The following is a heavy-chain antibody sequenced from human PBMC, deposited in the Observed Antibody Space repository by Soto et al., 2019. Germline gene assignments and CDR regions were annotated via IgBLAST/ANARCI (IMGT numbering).Heavy chain of an antibody. J-gene: IGHJ3*02. Sequence: EVQLVESGGGLVQPGGSLRLSCAASGFTFSSYEMNWVRQAPGKGLEWVSYISSSGSTIYYADSVNGRFTISRDNAKNSLYLQMNSLRAEDTAVYYCARDEGTGIAAKDAFDIWGQGTMVTVSS. CDR1: GFTFSSYE. D-gene: IGHD6-13*01. V-gene: IGHV3-48*03. CDR2: ISSSGSTI. CDR3: ARDEGTGIAAKDAFDI.